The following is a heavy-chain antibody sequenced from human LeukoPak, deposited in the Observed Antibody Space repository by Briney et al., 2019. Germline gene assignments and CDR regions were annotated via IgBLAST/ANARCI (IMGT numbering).Heavy chain of an antibody. CDR1: GGSISSSSYY. J-gene: IGHJ6*03. CDR3: ARAVEEISSSYFYYYHMDV. D-gene: IGHD6-6*01. CDR2: IYYSGST. Sequence: SETLSLTCTVSGGSISSSSYYWGWIRQPPGKGLEWIGSIYYSGSTYYNPSLKSRVTISVDTSKNQFSLKLSSVTAADTAVYFCARAVEEISSSYFYYYHMDVWVKGTTVTVSS. V-gene: IGHV4-39*07.